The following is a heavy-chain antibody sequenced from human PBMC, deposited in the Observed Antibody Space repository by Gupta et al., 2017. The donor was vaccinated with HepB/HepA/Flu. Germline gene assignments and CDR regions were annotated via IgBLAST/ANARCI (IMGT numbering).Heavy chain of an antibody. D-gene: IGHD7-27*01. V-gene: IGHV1-2*02. CDR2: INPNTGGT. Sequence: QVKLVQSGAEVKKRGASVKDSCKASGYSFTDHYIHEVRQAPGQGLGWMGWINPNTGGTEYAQKFQDRVTMTRDTSSQTIYLELRRLMSDDTAVYYCAKDGDCPISGDCDHWGQVTLVSVSS. CDR1: GYSFTDHY. J-gene: IGHJ4*02. CDR3: AKDGDCPISGDCDH.